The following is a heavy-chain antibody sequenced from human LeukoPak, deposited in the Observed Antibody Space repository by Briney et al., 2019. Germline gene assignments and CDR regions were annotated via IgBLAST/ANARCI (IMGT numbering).Heavy chain of an antibody. V-gene: IGHV4-38-2*02. J-gene: IGHJ4*02. CDR2: IYHSGST. D-gene: IGHD3-10*01. Sequence: SETLSLTCTVSGYSISSGYYWGWIRQPPGKGLEWIGSIYHSGSTYYNPSLKSRVTISVDTSKNQFSLKLSSVTAADTAVYYCARGRNYYGSGGPFDYWGQGTLVTVSS. CDR1: GYSISSGYY. CDR3: ARGRNYYGSGGPFDY.